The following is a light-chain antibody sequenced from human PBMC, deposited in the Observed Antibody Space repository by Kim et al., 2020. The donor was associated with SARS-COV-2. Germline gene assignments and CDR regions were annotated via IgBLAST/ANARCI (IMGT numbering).Light chain of an antibody. CDR2: EIN. J-gene: IGLJ3*02. CDR3: SSYAGSGLGV. CDR1: NSDVGSYNL. V-gene: IGLV2-23*02. Sequence: QSALTQPASVSGSPGQAITIACTGTNSDVGSYNLVSWYQQHPGKAPKLMIYEINNRPSGVSDRFSGSKSGNTASLTISGLQAEDEADYYCSSYAGSGLGVCGGGTQLTVL.